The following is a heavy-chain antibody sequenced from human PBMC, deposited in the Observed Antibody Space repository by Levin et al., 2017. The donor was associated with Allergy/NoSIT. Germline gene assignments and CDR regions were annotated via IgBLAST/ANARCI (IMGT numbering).Heavy chain of an antibody. V-gene: IGHV2-70*11. CDR1: GFSLTTSAMC. D-gene: IGHD5-18*01. Sequence: SGPTLVKPTQTLTLTCTFSGFSLTTSAMCVSWIRQPPGKALEWLARIDWDDDKYYSTSLKTRLSISKDTSKNQVDLTMTNMDPVDTATYYCARSSPGGFSYGHHFDYWGQRTLVAVSS. CDR3: ARSSPGGFSYGHHFDY. J-gene: IGHJ4*02. CDR2: IDWDDDK.